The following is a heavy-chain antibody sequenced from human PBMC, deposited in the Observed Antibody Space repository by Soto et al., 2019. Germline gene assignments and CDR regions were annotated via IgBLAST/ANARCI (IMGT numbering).Heavy chain of an antibody. CDR2: IYYSGST. J-gene: IGHJ5*02. Sequence: SETLSLTCTVSGGPISSSSYFWGWIRQPPGKGLEWIGSIYYSGSTYYNPSLKSRVTVSVDTSKNQFSLKLSSVTAADTAVYYCARAREGVVTMGWFDPWGQGTLVTVSS. CDR1: GGPISSSSYF. V-gene: IGHV4-39*01. CDR3: ARAREGVVTMGWFDP. D-gene: IGHD3-3*01.